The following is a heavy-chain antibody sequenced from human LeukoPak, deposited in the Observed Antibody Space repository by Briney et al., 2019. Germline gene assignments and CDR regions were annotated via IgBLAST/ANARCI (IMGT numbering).Heavy chain of an antibody. D-gene: IGHD6-19*01. V-gene: IGHV4-30-2*01. CDR3: ARLRSGGQVAGVYFDS. CDR1: GGSISSGVYY. J-gene: IGHJ4*02. Sequence: SETLSLTCTVSGGSISSGVYYWSWIRQPPGKGLEWIGYIYQSGSTYYNPSLKSRVTISIDTSKNHFSLKLSSVTAADTAIYYCARLRSGGQVAGVYFDSWGQGTLVTVSS. CDR2: IYQSGST.